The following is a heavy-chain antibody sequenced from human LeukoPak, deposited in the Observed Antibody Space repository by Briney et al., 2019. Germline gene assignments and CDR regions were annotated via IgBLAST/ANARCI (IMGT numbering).Heavy chain of an antibody. D-gene: IGHD3-10*01. J-gene: IGHJ5*02. Sequence: SETLSLTCTVSGGSISSGDYYWSWTRQPPGKGLEWIGYIYYSGSTYYNPSLKSRVTISVDTSKNQFSLKLSSETAADTAVYYCAREYYYGSGSPRWFDPWGQGTLVTVSS. V-gene: IGHV4-30-4*01. CDR2: IYYSGST. CDR1: GGSISSGDYY. CDR3: AREYYYGSGSPRWFDP.